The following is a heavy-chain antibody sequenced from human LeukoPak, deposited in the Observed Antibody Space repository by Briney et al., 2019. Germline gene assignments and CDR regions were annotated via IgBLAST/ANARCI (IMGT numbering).Heavy chain of an antibody. CDR1: GFTFSSYA. D-gene: IGHD3-10*01. CDR2: ISYDGSNK. CDR3: ARGGPGELSSYYYYYMDV. V-gene: IGHV3-30*04. Sequence: PGRPLRLSCAASGFTFSSYAMHWVRQAPGKGLEWVAVISYDGSNKYYADSVKGRFTISRDNAKNTLYLQMNSLRAEDTAVYYCARGGPGELSSYYYYYMDVWGKGTTVTVSS. J-gene: IGHJ6*03.